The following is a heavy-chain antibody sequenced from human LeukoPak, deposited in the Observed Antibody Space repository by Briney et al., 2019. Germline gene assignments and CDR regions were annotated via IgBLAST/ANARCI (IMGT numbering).Heavy chain of an antibody. Sequence: GGSLRLSCAASGFTFSFYSMNWVRQAPGKGLEWLSSISGTTTYIYHADSVKGRFTISRDNAKNSLFLEMSSLRAEDTAVYYCARDGGSVGTTAVSFDYWGQGTLATVSS. CDR3: ARDGGSVGTTAVSFDY. V-gene: IGHV3-21*01. D-gene: IGHD1-26*01. CDR1: GFTFSFYS. J-gene: IGHJ4*02. CDR2: ISGTTTYI.